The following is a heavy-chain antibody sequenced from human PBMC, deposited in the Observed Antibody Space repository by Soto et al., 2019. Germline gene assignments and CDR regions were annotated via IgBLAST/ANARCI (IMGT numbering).Heavy chain of an antibody. Sequence: QVQLVQSGAEVKKPGYSVKVSCKASGGTFSSYTISWVRQAPGQGLEWMGRIIPILGIANYAQKFQGRVTITADKSTSTAYMELSSLRSEDTAVYYCAREEYYYGSGAFFDYWGQGTLVTVSS. D-gene: IGHD3-10*01. J-gene: IGHJ4*02. V-gene: IGHV1-69*08. CDR3: AREEYYYGSGAFFDY. CDR2: IIPILGIA. CDR1: GGTFSSYT.